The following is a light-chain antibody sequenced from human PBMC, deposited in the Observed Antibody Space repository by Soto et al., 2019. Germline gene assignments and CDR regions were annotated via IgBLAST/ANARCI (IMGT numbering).Light chain of an antibody. V-gene: IGLV2-14*01. CDR1: RSNVGGYNY. CDR2: EVS. CDR3: SSYTSDSHLV. J-gene: IGLJ2*01. Sequence: QSVLTQPASVSGSPGQSITISCTGSRSNVGGYNYVSWFQQHPGKAPKLMIYEVSNRPSGVSDRFSGSKSGYTASLTISGLQAEDEADYYCSSYTSDSHLVFGGGTKLTVL.